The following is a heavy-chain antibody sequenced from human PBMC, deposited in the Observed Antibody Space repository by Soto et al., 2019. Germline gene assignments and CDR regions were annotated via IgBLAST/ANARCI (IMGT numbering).Heavy chain of an antibody. CDR1: GGSCIGGNYY. D-gene: IGHD3-22*01. CDR2: ISYSGYS. CDR3: ASQHYYDSSGYYVVY. J-gene: IGHJ4*02. V-gene: IGHV4-39*01. Sequence: ETLSLTCPVSGGSCIGGNYYWSWIRQPPGKGLEWIGCISYSGYSYYNPSLKSRVTISVDTSKNQFSLKLSSVTAADTAVYYCASQHYYDSSGYYVVYWGQGTLVTVS.